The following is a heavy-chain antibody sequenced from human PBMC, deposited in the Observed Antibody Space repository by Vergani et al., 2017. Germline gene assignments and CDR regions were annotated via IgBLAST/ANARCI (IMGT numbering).Heavy chain of an antibody. CDR2: ISYDGSNK. CDR1: GFTFSSYG. Sequence: QVQLVESGGGVVQPGRSLRLSCAASGFTFSSYGMHWVRQAPGKGLEWVAVISYDGSNKYYADSVKGRFTISRDNSKNTLYLQMNSLRAEDTAVYYCAKDSVRLWFEEFDYWGQGTLVTVSS. V-gene: IGHV3-30*18. J-gene: IGHJ4*02. CDR3: AKDSVRLWFEEFDY. D-gene: IGHD3-10*01.